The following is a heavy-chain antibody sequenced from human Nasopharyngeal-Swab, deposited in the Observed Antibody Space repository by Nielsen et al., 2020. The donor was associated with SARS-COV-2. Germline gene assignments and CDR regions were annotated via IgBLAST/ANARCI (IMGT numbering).Heavy chain of an antibody. CDR1: GFTFSSYS. CDR2: ISSSSSYI. CDR3: ARRSITGTTDAFDI. J-gene: IGHJ3*02. Sequence: GSLRLSCAASGFTFSSYSMNWVRQAPGKGLEWVSSISSSSSYIYYADSVKGRFTISRDNAKNSLYLQMNSLRAEDTAVYYCARRSITGTTDAFDIWGQGTMVTVSS. D-gene: IGHD1-7*01. V-gene: IGHV3-21*01.